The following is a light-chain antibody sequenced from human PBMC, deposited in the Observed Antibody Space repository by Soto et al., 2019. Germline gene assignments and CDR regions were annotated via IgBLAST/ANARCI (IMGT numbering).Light chain of an antibody. CDR2: DAS. CDR3: QHYGESSST. J-gene: IGKJ4*01. CDR1: QTITYNF. V-gene: IGKV3D-20*01. Sequence: IVLTQSPGTLSLSPGEVATLSCGASQTITYNFLAWYQKKPGLAPRLLVYDASNRATGIPDWFSGSGAGTDFTLTISTLEPEDFAVYYCQHYGESSSTFGGGTRVEI.